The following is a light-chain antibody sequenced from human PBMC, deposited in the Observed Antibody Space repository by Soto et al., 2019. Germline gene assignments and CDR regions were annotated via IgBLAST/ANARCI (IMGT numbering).Light chain of an antibody. Sequence: DIQMTQSPSSLSAAVGDRVTITCRASQSITTYLNWYQQKPGKAPNLLIYTTSNLESGVPSRFSGSGSGTDFTLTINSLQPEDFATYFCQQSYSRPRTFXQGTKADIK. CDR3: QQSYSRPRT. CDR2: TTS. V-gene: IGKV1-39*01. CDR1: QSITTY. J-gene: IGKJ1*01.